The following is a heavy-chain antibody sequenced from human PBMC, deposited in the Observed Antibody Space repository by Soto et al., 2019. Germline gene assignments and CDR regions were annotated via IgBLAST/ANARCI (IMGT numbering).Heavy chain of an antibody. CDR3: APQYSSGWYGPDWDHPSPRIDAFDI. CDR1: GFTISRCT. D-gene: IGHD6-19*01. CDR2: ISSSSSTI. V-gene: IGHV3-48*04. Sequence: PGGPMRLSRAASGFTISRCTMNWVRQAPGKGLEWVSYISSSSSTIYYADSVKGRFTISRDNAKNSLYLQMNSLRAEDTAVYYCAPQYSSGWYGPDWDHPSPRIDAFDIWGQGTMVTVSS. J-gene: IGHJ3*02.